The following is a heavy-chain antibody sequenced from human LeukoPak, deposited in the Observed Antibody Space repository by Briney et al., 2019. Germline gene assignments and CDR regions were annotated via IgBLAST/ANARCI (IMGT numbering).Heavy chain of an antibody. V-gene: IGHV1-24*01. CDR3: ATLRGFDWLEGPDY. J-gene: IGHJ4*02. D-gene: IGHD3-9*01. Sequence: ASVKVSCKVSGYTLTELSMHWVRQAPGKGLEWMGGSDPEDGETIYAQKFQGRVTMTEDTSADTAYMELSSLRSEDTAVYYCATLRGFDWLEGPDYWGQGTLVTVSS. CDR1: GYTLTELS. CDR2: SDPEDGET.